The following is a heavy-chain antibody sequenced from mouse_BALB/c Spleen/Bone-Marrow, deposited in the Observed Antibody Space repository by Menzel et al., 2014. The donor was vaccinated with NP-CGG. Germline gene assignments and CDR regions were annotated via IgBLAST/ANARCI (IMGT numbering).Heavy chain of an antibody. J-gene: IGHJ3*01. CDR3: ARDRGPPY. V-gene: IGHV2-9*02. Sequence: VQGVESGPGLVAPSQSLSITCPVSGFSLTSYGAHWVLQPPGKGLEWLGVIWAGGSTNYNSALMSRLSISKDNSKGQVFLKMNSMQTDDTAMYYCARDRGPPYWGQGTLVTVSA. CDR1: GFSLTSYG. CDR2: IWAGGST.